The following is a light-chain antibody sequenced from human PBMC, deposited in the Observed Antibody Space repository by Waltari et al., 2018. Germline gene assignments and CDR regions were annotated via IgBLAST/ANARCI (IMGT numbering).Light chain of an antibody. Sequence: QSALTQPASASGSPGQSITISCSGTDSDVGAYDFVSWYQQHPGKAPHLIIYEVSNRPSGVSNRFSASKSVNTASLTISGLQAEDEADYYCSSYTTSSAPGVFGTGTRVTVL. J-gene: IGLJ1*01. CDR1: DSDVGAYDF. V-gene: IGLV2-14*01. CDR2: EVS. CDR3: SSYTTSSAPGV.